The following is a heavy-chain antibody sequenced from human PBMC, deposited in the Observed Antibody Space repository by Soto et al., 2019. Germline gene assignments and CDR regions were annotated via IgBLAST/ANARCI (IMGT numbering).Heavy chain of an antibody. J-gene: IGHJ4*02. Sequence: SETLSLNGSVSGGSFSNKTYYWSWILQPPGKRLEWIGYVYYSGTTNYNPSLKSRVTISVDLSKNQFSLRLSSVTTADTALYYCARTTAVPNTLRSRYFFDYWGQGTLVTVSS. CDR3: ARTTAVPNTLRSRYFFDY. CDR2: VYYSGTT. V-gene: IGHV4-61*01. CDR1: GGSFSNKTYY. D-gene: IGHD4-17*01.